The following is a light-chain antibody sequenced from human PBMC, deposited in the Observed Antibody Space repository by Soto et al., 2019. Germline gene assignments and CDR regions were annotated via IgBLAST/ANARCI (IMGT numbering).Light chain of an antibody. CDR3: HECCNSWWK. Sequence: EVVLTQSPNTLSLSPGASATLSCRASQAVSSTYLVWYQQKPGLAPRLLIYGASSSAPGISDRLSGSGSVTDFTLTISSLEPDDFAVYDYHECCNSWWKLGDGTKVVIK. V-gene: IGKV3-20*01. CDR2: GAS. CDR1: QAVSSTY. J-gene: IGKJ1*01.